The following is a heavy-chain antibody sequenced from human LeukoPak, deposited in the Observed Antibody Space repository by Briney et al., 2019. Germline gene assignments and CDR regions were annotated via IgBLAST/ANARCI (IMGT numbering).Heavy chain of an antibody. J-gene: IGHJ4*02. D-gene: IGHD5-12*01. CDR1: GVSFSGYY. Sequence: SETLSLTCAVYGVSFSGYYWSWIRQPPGKGLEWIGEINHSGSTNYNPSLKSRVTISVDTSKNQFSLKLSSVTAADTAVYYCARQRGYSGYWGQGTLVTVSS. CDR2: INHSGST. V-gene: IGHV4-34*01. CDR3: ARQRGYSGY.